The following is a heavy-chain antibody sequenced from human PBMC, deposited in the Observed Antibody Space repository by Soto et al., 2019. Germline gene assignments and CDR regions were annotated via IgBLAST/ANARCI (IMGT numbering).Heavy chain of an antibody. Sequence: QVQLVESGGGVVQPGRSLRLSCAASEFTFSNYAMHWVRQAPGKGLEWVAVISYDGSNKYYADSVKGRFTISRDNSRSTLFLQMYSMRAEDTAVYYCARDYYYSMDVWGQGTTVTVSS. CDR1: EFTFSNYA. J-gene: IGHJ6*02. CDR3: ARDYYYSMDV. V-gene: IGHV3-30-3*01. CDR2: ISYDGSNK.